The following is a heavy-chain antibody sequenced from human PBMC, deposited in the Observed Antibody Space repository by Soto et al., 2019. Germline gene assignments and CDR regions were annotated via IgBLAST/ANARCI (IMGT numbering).Heavy chain of an antibody. CDR2: ISYDGSNK. CDR3: AREEAGNCLDY. J-gene: IGHJ4*02. CDR1: GFTLSSYG. V-gene: IGHV3-30*03. Sequence: AGGALRLPCAASGFTLSSYGMHWVRQAPGKGLEWVAVISYDGSNKYYADSVKGRFTISRDNSKNTLYLQMNSLRAEDTAVYYCAREEAGNCLDYWGQGTLVTVSS. D-gene: IGHD1-1*01.